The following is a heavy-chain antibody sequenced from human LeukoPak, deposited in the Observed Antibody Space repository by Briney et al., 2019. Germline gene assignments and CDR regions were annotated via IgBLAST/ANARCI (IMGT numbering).Heavy chain of an antibody. J-gene: IGHJ4*02. V-gene: IGHV1-2*02. CDR3: ARAGVYYDSSGYYDY. CDR1: GYTFTGYY. Sequence: ASVRVSCKASGYTFTGYYMHWVRQAPGQGLEWMGWINPNSGATNYAQKFQGRVTMTRDTSISTAYMELSRVISDDTAVYYCARAGVYYDSSGYYDYWGQGTLVTVSS. D-gene: IGHD3-22*01. CDR2: INPNSGAT.